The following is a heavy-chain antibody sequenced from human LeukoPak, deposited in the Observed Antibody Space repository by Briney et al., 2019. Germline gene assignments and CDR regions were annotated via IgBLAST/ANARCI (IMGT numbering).Heavy chain of an antibody. CDR2: IYHTGST. CDR1: GGSVSDYY. V-gene: IGHV4-59*02. CDR3: ARGYGDYGF. Sequence: SETLSLTCTISGGSVSDYYWSWIRQSPGKGLEWIGYIYHTGSTSYSPSLKSRVTISADTSQNQFSLKLSSVTAADTAVYYCARGYGDYGFWGQGTLVTVSS. J-gene: IGHJ4*02. D-gene: IGHD4-17*01.